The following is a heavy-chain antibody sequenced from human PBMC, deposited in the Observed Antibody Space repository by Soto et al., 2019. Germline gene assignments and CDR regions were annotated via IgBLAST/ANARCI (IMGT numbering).Heavy chain of an antibody. V-gene: IGHV3-21*01. CDR3: ARGSGSGWDYFDY. CDR2: ISGSGTYI. J-gene: IGHJ4*02. D-gene: IGHD6-19*01. CDR1: GFTFSSYT. Sequence: GGSLRLSCAASGFTFSSYTVNWVRQAPGRGLEWVSSISGSGTYIYYADSVKGRFTISRDNAKNSLSLQMNSLRAEDTAVYYCARGSGSGWDYFDYWGQGTLVTVSS.